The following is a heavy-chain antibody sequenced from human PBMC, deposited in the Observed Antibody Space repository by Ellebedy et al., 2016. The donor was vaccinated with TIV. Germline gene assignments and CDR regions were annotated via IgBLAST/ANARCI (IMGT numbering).Heavy chain of an antibody. Sequence: GGSLRLSCTASGFTFGDYAMNWFRQAPGKGLEWVGSIRSKAYGGTTDYAASVKGRFTISRDDSKSIAYLQMNSLKTEDTAVYYCLSAVGAKGAFDIWGQGTMVTVSS. CDR2: IRSKAYGGTT. CDR1: GFTFGDYA. D-gene: IGHD1-26*01. J-gene: IGHJ3*02. CDR3: LSAVGAKGAFDI. V-gene: IGHV3-49*03.